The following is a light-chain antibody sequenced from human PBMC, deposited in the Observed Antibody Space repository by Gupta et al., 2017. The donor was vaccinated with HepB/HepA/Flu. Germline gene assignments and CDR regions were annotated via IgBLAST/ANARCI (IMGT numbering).Light chain of an antibody. CDR1: TLARQY. J-gene: IGLJ3*02. Sequence: SDELTQPPSVSVSPGQTARITCSGDTLARQYTYWYQQRPGQAPILIIFQDKERPPGIPERFSASSSGTTASLTISDVQSEGAADYFCQSLDASGRVFGGGTKLTVL. V-gene: IGLV3-25*03. CDR3: QSLDASGRV. CDR2: QDK.